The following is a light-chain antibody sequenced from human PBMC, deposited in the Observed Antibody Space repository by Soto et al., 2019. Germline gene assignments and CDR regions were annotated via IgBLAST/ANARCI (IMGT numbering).Light chain of an antibody. Sequence: SYELTQAPSVSVAPGQTARIPRGGNTIGGKSVHWYQQKPGRAPGLVVYDDNDRPSGIPERFSGSNSGNTATLTISRFDAGDEADYYCQVWDDTSDQPVFGGGTKLTVL. CDR3: QVWDDTSDQPV. CDR2: DDN. CDR1: TIGGKS. J-gene: IGLJ3*02. V-gene: IGLV3-21*02.